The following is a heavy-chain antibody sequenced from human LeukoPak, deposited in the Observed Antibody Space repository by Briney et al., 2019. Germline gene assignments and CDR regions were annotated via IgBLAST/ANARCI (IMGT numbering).Heavy chain of an antibody. Sequence: GGSLRLSCAASGFTFSSYSMNWVRQAPGKGLEWVSYISSSSSTIYYADSVKGRFTISRDNAKNSLYLQMNSLRAEDTAVYYCARDKGDFWSGLGYWGQGTLVTVSS. CDR3: ARDKGDFWSGLGY. CDR2: ISSSSSTI. CDR1: GFTFSSYS. V-gene: IGHV3-48*01. D-gene: IGHD3-3*01. J-gene: IGHJ4*02.